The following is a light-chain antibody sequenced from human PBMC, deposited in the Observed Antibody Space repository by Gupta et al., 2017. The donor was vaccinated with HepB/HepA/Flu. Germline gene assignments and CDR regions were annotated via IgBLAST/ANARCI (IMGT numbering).Light chain of an antibody. CDR2: GAS. V-gene: IGKV3-20*01. CDR1: QSVSSSY. CDR3: QQYGSSPLT. Sequence: DIVWTHSPGTLSLSPRERATLSCRASQSVSSSYLAWYQQKPGQAPRLLIYGASSRATGIPDRFSGSGSGTDFTLTISSLKPEDVAVYYCQQYGSSPLTFGQGTRLEIK. J-gene: IGKJ5*01.